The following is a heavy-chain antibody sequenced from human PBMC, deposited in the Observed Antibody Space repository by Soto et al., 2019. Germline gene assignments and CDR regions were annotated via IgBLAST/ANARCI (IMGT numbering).Heavy chain of an antibody. J-gene: IGHJ4*02. V-gene: IGHV3-23*01. CDR3: AKPMYYDILTGYYNAFAY. D-gene: IGHD3-9*01. CDR1: RCRVNSYA. Sequence: LRLCCAASRCRVNSYAMSWVRKTPGKGLEWVSAISGSGGSTYYADSVKGRFTISRDNSKNTLYLQMNSLRAEDTAVYYCAKPMYYDILTGYYNAFAYWGQGTLVPVSS. CDR2: ISGSGGST.